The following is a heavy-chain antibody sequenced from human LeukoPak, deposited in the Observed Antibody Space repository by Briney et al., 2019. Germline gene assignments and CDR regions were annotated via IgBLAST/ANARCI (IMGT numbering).Heavy chain of an antibody. J-gene: IGHJ6*03. CDR3: ASGIRGWELLNYYYYMDV. CDR1: GGSISSYY. Sequence: SETLSLTCTVSGGSISSYYWSWIRQPPGKGLEWIGYIYYSGSTNYNPSLKSRVTISVDTSKNQFSLKLSSVTAADTAVYYCASGIRGWELLNYYYYMDVWGKGTTVTVSS. V-gene: IGHV4-59*01. D-gene: IGHD1-26*01. CDR2: IYYSGST.